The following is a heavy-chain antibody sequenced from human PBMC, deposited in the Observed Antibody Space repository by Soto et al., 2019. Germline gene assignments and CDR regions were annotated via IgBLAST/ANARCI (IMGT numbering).Heavy chain of an antibody. V-gene: IGHV3-74*01. CDR2: ISPDGSTT. CDR1: GFSLDTYW. D-gene: IGHD2-8*02. Sequence: EVQLVESGGGLVQPGGSLRLSCAASGFSLDTYWMHWVRQIPGQGLIWVSRISPDGSTTSYADSVKGRFTISRDNAKNTLYLQMNSLRAEDTGVYYCARYALGLSPWWYNWFDRWGQGTLVSVSS. CDR3: ARYALGLSPWWYNWFDR. J-gene: IGHJ5*02.